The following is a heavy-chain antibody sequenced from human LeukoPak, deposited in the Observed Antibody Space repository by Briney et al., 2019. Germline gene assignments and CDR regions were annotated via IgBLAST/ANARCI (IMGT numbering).Heavy chain of an antibody. CDR1: GGSISSGSYY. J-gene: IGHJ3*02. D-gene: IGHD4-17*01. V-gene: IGHV4-61*02. CDR2: IYTSGST. Sequence: SQTLSLTCTVSGGSISSGSYYWSLIRQPAGKGLDWIGRIYTSGSTNYNPSLKSRVTISVDTSKNQFSLKLSPVTSADTAVYYCARDSEDGDDAFDIWGQGTMVTVSS. CDR3: ARDSEDGDDAFDI.